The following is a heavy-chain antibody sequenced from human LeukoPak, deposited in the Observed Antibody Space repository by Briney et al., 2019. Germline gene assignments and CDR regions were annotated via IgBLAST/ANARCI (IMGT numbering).Heavy chain of an antibody. CDR3: ARDMVV. CDR1: GGSISSYY. V-gene: IGHV4-59*12. Sequence: PSETLSLTCTVSGGSISSYYWSWIRQPPGKGLEWIGYIYHSGSTYYNPSLKSRVTISVDRSKNQFSLKLSSVTAADTAVYYCARDMVVGGQGTLVTVSS. D-gene: IGHD2-21*01. CDR2: IYHSGST. J-gene: IGHJ4*02.